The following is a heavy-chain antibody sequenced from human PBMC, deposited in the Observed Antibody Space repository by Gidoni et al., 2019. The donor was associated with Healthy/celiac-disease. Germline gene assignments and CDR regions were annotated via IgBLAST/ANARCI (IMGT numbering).Heavy chain of an antibody. V-gene: IGHV4-59*01. CDR3: ARGEGIYFDY. D-gene: IGHD1-26*01. Sequence: QVQLQESGPGLVKPSETLSLTCTVSGGSISSYYWSWIRQPPGKGLEWIGYIYYSGSTNYNPSLKSRVTISVDTSKNQFSLKLSSVTAADTAVNYCARGEGIYFDYWGQGTLVTVSS. CDR2: IYYSGST. CDR1: GGSISSYY. J-gene: IGHJ4*02.